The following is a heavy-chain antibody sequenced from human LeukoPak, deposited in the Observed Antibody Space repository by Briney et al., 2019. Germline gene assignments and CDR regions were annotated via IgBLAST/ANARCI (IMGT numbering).Heavy chain of an antibody. CDR1: GLTFSSYW. CDR3: ARSSLPMQQLVQTDY. D-gene: IGHD6-13*01. Sequence: GGSLRLSCAAPGLTFSSYWMHWVRQAPGKGLERVAVISYDGSNKYYADSVKGRFTISRDNSKNTLYLQMNSLRAEDTAVYYCARSSLPMQQLVQTDYWGQGTLVTVSS. V-gene: IGHV3-30*03. CDR2: ISYDGSNK. J-gene: IGHJ4*02.